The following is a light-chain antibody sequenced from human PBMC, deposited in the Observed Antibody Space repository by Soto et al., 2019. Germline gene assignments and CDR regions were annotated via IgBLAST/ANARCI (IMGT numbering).Light chain of an antibody. V-gene: IGKV1-5*01. Sequence: GDRVTITCRASQSVSHWLVWYQQKPGKAPKALIYDASTLETGVPSRFSGSGSGTDFTLTISSLQPDDFATYYCQQYNSYQYTFGQGTKLEMK. CDR3: QQYNSYQYT. J-gene: IGKJ2*01. CDR2: DAS. CDR1: QSVSHW.